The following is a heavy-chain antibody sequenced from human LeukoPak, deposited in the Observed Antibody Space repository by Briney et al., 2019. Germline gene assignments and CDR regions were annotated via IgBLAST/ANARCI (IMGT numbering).Heavy chain of an antibody. D-gene: IGHD3-22*01. CDR1: GFTFSSYW. J-gene: IGHJ4*02. CDR2: INTDGSST. Sequence: GGSLRLSCAASGFTFSSYWMHWVRQAPGKGLVWVSRINTDGSSTSYADSVKGRFTISRDNAKNTLYLQMNSLRAEDTAVYYCAKDIGLGYYDSSGYYYFDYWGQGTLVTVSS. CDR3: AKDIGLGYYDSSGYYYFDY. V-gene: IGHV3-74*01.